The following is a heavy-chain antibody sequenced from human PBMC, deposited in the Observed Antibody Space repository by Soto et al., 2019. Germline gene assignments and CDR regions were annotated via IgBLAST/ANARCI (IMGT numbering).Heavy chain of an antibody. CDR2: IYYSGST. Sequence: SETLSLTCTVSGGSISSSSYYWGWIRQPPGKGLEWIGSIYYSGSTYYNPSLKSRVTISVDTSKNQFSMKLSSVTAADTAVYYCARXQYTVTTNYYYYYGMDVWGQGTTVTVCS. D-gene: IGHD4-4*01. CDR1: GGSISSSSYY. CDR3: ARXQYTVTTNYYYYYGMDV. J-gene: IGHJ6*02. V-gene: IGHV4-39*01.